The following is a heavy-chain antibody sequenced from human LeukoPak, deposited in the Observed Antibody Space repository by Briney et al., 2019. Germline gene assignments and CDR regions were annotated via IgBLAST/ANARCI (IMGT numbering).Heavy chain of an antibody. Sequence: SETLSLTCSVSGYSIRSGHHWGWIRQPPGKGLEWIGAIHHSGSTYYNPSLRSRVTISIDTSRNQFSLKLSSVTAADTAVYYCARVNWINDYWGQGTLVTVSS. J-gene: IGHJ4*02. D-gene: IGHD1-20*01. CDR1: GYSIRSGHH. V-gene: IGHV4-38-2*02. CDR3: ARVNWINDY. CDR2: IHHSGST.